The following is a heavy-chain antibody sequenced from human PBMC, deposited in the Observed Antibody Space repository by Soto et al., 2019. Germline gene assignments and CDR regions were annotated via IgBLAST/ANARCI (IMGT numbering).Heavy chain of an antibody. V-gene: IGHV1-18*01. J-gene: IGHJ4*02. CDR3: ERDKGNSGWPGDY. Sequence: QVQLVQSGAEVKEPGASVKVSCKASGYTFTSYGVSWVRQAPGQGLEWMAWISAYNGNTNYAQKFQGRVTMTTDTSADTAYMELRSLISDDTAVYYCERDKGNSGWPGDYWGQGTLVTVSS. CDR2: ISAYNGNT. CDR1: GYTFTSYG. D-gene: IGHD6-19*01.